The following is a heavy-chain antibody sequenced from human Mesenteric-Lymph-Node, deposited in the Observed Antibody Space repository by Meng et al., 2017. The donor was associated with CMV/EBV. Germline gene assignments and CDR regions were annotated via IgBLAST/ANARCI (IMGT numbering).Heavy chain of an antibody. Sequence: GESLKISCAASGFTFSSYGMHWVRQAPGKGLEWVAVIWYDGSNKYYADSVKGRFTISRDNSKNTLYLQMNSLRAEDTAVYYCAKDIHGYFDYWGQGTLVTVSS. J-gene: IGHJ4*02. CDR2: IWYDGSNK. CDR1: GFTFSSYG. CDR3: AKDIHGYFDY. V-gene: IGHV3-33*06. D-gene: IGHD2-21*01.